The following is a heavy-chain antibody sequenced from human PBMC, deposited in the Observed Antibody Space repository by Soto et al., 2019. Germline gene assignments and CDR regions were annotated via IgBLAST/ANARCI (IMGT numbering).Heavy chain of an antibody. CDR2: IYYSGST. J-gene: IGHJ4*02. D-gene: IGHD2-2*01. V-gene: IGHV4-59*01. CDR1: DGSISSYY. CDR3: ARVINQLIAAY. Sequence: SEFVSLTCTASDGSISSYYWSWIRQPPGKGLEWIGHIYYSGSTNYNPSLKSRVTISVVTSKNQFSLKLSSVTAADTAVYYCARVINQLIAAYWGQGTLVTVSS.